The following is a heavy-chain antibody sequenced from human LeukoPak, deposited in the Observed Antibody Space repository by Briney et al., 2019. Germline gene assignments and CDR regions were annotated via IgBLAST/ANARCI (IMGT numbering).Heavy chain of an antibody. J-gene: IGHJ4*02. V-gene: IGHV3-30*04. CDR1: GFTFSSYA. D-gene: IGHD3-10*01. Sequence: QAGGSLRFSCAASGFTFSSYAMHWVRQAPGKGLEWVAVISYDGSNKYYADSVKGRFTISRDNSKNTLYLQMNSLRAEDTAVYYCARDPADTMVRGALDYWGQGTLVTVSS. CDR2: ISYDGSNK. CDR3: ARDPADTMVRGALDY.